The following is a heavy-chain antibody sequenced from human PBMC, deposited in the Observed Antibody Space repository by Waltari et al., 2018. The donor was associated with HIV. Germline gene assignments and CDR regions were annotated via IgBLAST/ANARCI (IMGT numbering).Heavy chain of an antibody. Sequence: QVQLVQSGAAVKKPGSSVKVSCKASGGTFSNYAISWVRQAPGQGLEWMGGIIPIFGSTNFAQNFQGRVTITADESTSTAYMELSSLRSEDTAVYYCASTVYRGDYYYGMDVWGQGTTVTVSS. CDR2: IIPIFGST. CDR1: GGTFSNYA. D-gene: IGHD4-17*01. CDR3: ASTVYRGDYYYGMDV. J-gene: IGHJ6*02. V-gene: IGHV1-69*13.